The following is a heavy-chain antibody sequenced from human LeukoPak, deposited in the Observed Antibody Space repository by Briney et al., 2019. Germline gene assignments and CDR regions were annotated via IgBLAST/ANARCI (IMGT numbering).Heavy chain of an antibody. V-gene: IGHV3-23*01. CDR1: GITLSYYG. Sequence: PGGSLRLSCAVSGITLSYYGMSWVRQAPGKGLEWVAGISGSGGRTDYADSVKGRFIISRDNSKNTLFLQMKSLRAEDTAVYFCAKRGVVIRVFLVGFHKEAYYFDSWGQGALVTVSS. D-gene: IGHD2-21*01. CDR2: ISGSGGRT. J-gene: IGHJ4*02. CDR3: AKRGVVIRVFLVGFHKEAYYFDS.